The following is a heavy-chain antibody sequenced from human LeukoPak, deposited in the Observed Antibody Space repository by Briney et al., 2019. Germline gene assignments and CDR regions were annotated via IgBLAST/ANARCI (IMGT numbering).Heavy chain of an antibody. J-gene: IGHJ4*02. CDR3: ARNFYFDSSGYYHY. CDR1: GYTFTGYY. Sequence: SVKVSCKASGYTFTGYYMHWVRQAPGQGLEWMGWINPNSGGTNYAQKFQGRVTMTRNTSISTAYMELSRLRSDDTAVYYCARNFYFDSSGYYHYWGQGTLVTVSS. V-gene: IGHV1-2*02. CDR2: INPNSGGT. D-gene: IGHD3-22*01.